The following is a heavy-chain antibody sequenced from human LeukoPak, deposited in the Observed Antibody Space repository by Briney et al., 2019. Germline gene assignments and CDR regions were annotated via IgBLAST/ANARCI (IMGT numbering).Heavy chain of an antibody. V-gene: IGHV3-73*01. CDR1: GFTFSGSA. Sequence: PGGSLTLSCAASGFTFSGSAMHWVRQASGKGLEWVGRIRSKANSYATAYAASVKGSFTISRDDSKTTAYLQMNSLKTEDTAVYYCTSSIDVLLWFGGNSDYWGQGTLVTVSS. CDR2: IRSKANSYAT. D-gene: IGHD3-10*01. J-gene: IGHJ4*02. CDR3: TSSIDVLLWFGGNSDY.